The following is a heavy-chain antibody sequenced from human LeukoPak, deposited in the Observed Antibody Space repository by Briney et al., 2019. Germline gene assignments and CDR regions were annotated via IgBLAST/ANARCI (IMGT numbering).Heavy chain of an antibody. V-gene: IGHV4-39*01. Sequence: SETLSLTCTVSGGSISSSSYYWGWIRQPPGKGLEWIGSIYYSGSTYCNPSLKSRVTISVDTSKNQFSLKLSSVTAADTAVYYCARQSSGWYRDWDYWGQGTLVTVSS. CDR1: GGSISSSSYY. D-gene: IGHD6-19*01. CDR2: IYYSGST. CDR3: ARQSSGWYRDWDY. J-gene: IGHJ4*02.